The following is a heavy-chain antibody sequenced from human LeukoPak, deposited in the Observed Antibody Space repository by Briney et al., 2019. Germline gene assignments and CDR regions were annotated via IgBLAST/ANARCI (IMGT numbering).Heavy chain of an antibody. V-gene: IGHV1-2*02. CDR2: INPNSGGT. J-gene: IGHJ6*03. Sequence: ASVKVSCKASGYTFTDYYMHWVRQAPGQGLEWMGWINPNSGGTNYAQKFQGRVTMTRDTSISTAYMELSRLRSDDTAVYYCARGAGIHLLIYFYFCMDVWGKGSTVTVSS. CDR1: GYTFTDYY. D-gene: IGHD1-26*01. CDR3: ARGAGIHLLIYFYFCMDV.